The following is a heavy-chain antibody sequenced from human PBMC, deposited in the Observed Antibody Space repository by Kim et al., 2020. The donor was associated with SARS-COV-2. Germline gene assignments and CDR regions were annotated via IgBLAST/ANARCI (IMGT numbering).Heavy chain of an antibody. CDR3: ARGTLDYYDSSGFRTYFFDY. J-gene: IGHJ4*02. D-gene: IGHD3-22*01. V-gene: IGHV1-8*01. CDR2: MNPNSGNT. CDR1: GYTFTSYD. Sequence: ASVKVSCKASGYTFTSYDINWVRQATGQGLEWMGWMNPNSGNTGYVQKFQGRVTMTRNTSISTAYMELSSLRSEDTAVYYCARGTLDYYDSSGFRTYFFDYWGQGTLVTVSS.